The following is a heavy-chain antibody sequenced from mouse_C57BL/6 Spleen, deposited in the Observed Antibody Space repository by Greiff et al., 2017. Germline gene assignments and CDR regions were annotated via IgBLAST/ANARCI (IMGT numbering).Heavy chain of an antibody. J-gene: IGHJ2*01. CDR2: IHPNSGST. V-gene: IGHV1-64*01. D-gene: IGHD1-1*01. CDR1: GYTFTSYW. CDR3: ALMPTVVANFDY. Sequence: VQLQQPGAELVKPGASVKLSCKASGYTFTSYWMHWVKQRPGQGLEWIGMIHPNSGSTNYNEKFKSKATLTVDKSSSTAYMQLSSLTSEDSAVYYSALMPTVVANFDYWGQGTTLTVSS.